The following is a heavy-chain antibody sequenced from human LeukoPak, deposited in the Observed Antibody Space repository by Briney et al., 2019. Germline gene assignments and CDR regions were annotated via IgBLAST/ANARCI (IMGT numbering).Heavy chain of an antibody. V-gene: IGHV4-59*01. J-gene: IGHJ6*03. CDR1: GGSISSYY. D-gene: IGHD1-26*01. CDR2: IYYSGST. CDR3: ARGIDSWAPGYYMDV. Sequence: PSKTLSLTRTVSGGSISSYYWSWIRQPPGKGLEWIGYIYYSGSTNYNPSLKSRVTISVDTSKNQFSLKLSSVTAADTAVYYCARGIDSWAPGYYMDVWGKGTTVTVSS.